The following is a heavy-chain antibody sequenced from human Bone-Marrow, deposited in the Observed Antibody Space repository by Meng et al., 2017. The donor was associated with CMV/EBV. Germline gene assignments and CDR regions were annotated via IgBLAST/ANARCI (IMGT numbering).Heavy chain of an antibody. D-gene: IGHD6-19*01. J-gene: IGHJ4*02. Sequence: QVQLQQWGAGLLKPSETLSLTCAGYGGSFSGYYWSWIRQPPGKGLEWIGEINHSGSTNYNPSLKSRVTMSVDTSKNQFSLKLSSVTAADTAVYYCAREGHNSSGWSRWGQGTLVTVSS. CDR2: INHSGST. V-gene: IGHV4-34*01. CDR1: GGSFSGYY. CDR3: AREGHNSSGWSR.